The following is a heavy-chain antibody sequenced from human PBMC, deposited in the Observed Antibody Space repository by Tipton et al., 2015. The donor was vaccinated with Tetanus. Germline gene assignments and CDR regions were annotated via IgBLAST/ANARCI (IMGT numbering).Heavy chain of an antibody. J-gene: IGHJ4*02. CDR3: ARAYDFWSGHLDF. CDR1: GGSVNSGGYY. V-gene: IGHV4-61*08. D-gene: IGHD3-3*01. CDR2: ASYSGSS. Sequence: TLSLTCTVSGGSVNSGGYYWSWIRQPPGKGLEWIGYASYSGSSNYNPSLKSRVITSIDASKNQFSLKLSSVAAADTAVYYCARAYDFWSGHLDFWGQGTLVTVSS.